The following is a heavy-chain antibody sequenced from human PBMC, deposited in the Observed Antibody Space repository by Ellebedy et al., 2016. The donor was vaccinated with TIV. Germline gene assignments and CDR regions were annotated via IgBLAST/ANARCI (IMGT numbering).Heavy chain of an antibody. D-gene: IGHD1-26*01. CDR1: GYTFTDSD. V-gene: IGHV1-2*04. CDR2: INPNSGGT. CDR3: ARDGRSYSDFDY. J-gene: IGHJ4*02. Sequence: AASVKVSCKASGYTFTDSDINWVRQAPAQGLEWMGWINPNSGGTNYAQKFQGWVTMTRDTSISTAYMALSRLRSDDTAVYYCARDGRSYSDFDYWGQGTLVTVSS.